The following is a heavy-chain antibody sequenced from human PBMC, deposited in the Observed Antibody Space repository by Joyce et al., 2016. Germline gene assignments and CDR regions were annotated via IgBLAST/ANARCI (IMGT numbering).Heavy chain of an antibody. Sequence: QVQLQESGPGLVKPSQTLSLTCTVSGGSIRSGDYYWSWIRQPPGKGLEWIGYIHYGGSTYYNPSLKRRVTISVDTSKNQFSLRLSSVTAADTAVYYCAKARRNNGGWFDPWGHGTLVTVSS. CDR2: IHYGGST. CDR3: AKARRNNGGWFDP. V-gene: IGHV4-30-4*01. CDR1: GGSIRSGDYY. D-gene: IGHD2-8*01. J-gene: IGHJ5*02.